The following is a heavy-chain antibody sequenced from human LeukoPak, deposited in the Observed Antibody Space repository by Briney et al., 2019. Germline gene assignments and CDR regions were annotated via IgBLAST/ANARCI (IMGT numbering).Heavy chain of an antibody. CDR3: ARTLRVATIASFDY. V-gene: IGHV4-59*01. CDR1: GGSISTYY. CDR2: IYYSGST. D-gene: IGHD5-12*01. J-gene: IGHJ4*02. Sequence: SETLSLTCTVSGGSISTYYWSWIRQPPGKGLEWIGYIYYSGSTNYNPSLKSRVTISVDTSKNQFSLKLSSVTAADTAVYYCARTLRVATIASFDYWGQGTLVTVSS.